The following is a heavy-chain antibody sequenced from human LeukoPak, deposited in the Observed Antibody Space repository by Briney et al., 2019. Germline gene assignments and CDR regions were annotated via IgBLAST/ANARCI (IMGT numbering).Heavy chain of an antibody. V-gene: IGHV4-59*11. Sequence: PSETLSLTCSVSGDSIGNHYWSWIRQPPGKGLEWIGHIDHSGSTNRHPSLRSRVTISVDTFKNQFSLKLSSVTAADTAVYFCARDRAYASGKNWFDPWGQGTQVTVSS. D-gene: IGHD3-10*01. CDR3: ARDRAYASGKNWFDP. J-gene: IGHJ5*02. CDR2: IDHSGST. CDR1: GDSIGNHY.